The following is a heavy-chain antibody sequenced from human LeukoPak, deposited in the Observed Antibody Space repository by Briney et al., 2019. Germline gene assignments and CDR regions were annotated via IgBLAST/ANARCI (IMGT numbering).Heavy chain of an antibody. D-gene: IGHD4-17*01. CDR3: ASYGENDY. V-gene: IGHV4-59*08. CDR2: IYYSGST. Sequence: KSSETLSLTCTVSGASIIDYYWSWIRQPPGKGLEWIGYIYYSGSTNYNPSLKSRVTISVDPSKNQFSLRLSSVTAADTAVYYCASYGENDYWGQGTLVTVSS. J-gene: IGHJ4*02. CDR1: GASIIDYY.